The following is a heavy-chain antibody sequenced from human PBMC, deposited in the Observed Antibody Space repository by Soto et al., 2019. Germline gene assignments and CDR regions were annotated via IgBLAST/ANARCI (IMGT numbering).Heavy chain of an antibody. D-gene: IGHD6-19*01. Sequence: ASVKVSCKASGYTFTSYGVSWVRQAPGQGLEWMGWINANSGDTNYAQNLQGRVTMTRDTSISTAYMELSRLRSDDTAVYYCARGAGTNLTVYYYYYGMDVWGQGTTVTVSS. CDR2: INANSGDT. J-gene: IGHJ6*02. V-gene: IGHV1-18*01. CDR1: GYTFTSYG. CDR3: ARGAGTNLTVYYYYYGMDV.